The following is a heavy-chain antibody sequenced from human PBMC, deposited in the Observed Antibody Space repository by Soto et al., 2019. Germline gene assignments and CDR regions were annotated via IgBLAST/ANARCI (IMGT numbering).Heavy chain of an antibody. CDR1: GFTFTSSA. Sequence: ASVKVSCNASGFTFTSSAVQWVRQARGQRLEWIGWIVVGSGNTNYAQKFQERVTITRDMSTSTAYMELSSLRSEDTAVYYCAAVPRHCSSTSCYDMAFDIWGQGTMVTVSS. D-gene: IGHD2-2*01. CDR3: AAVPRHCSSTSCYDMAFDI. CDR2: IVVGSGNT. J-gene: IGHJ3*02. V-gene: IGHV1-58*01.